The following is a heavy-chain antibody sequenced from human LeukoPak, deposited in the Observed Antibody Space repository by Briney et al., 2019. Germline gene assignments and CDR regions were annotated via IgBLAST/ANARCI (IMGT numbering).Heavy chain of an antibody. J-gene: IGHJ4*02. CDR3: ARHKMGAGGAGLDYFDY. V-gene: IGHV4-59*08. CDR1: GGSISNYY. Sequence: SETLSLTCTVSGGSISNYYWSWIRQPPGKALEWIGCIYFRGTTNYNPSLKSRVTISVDTSKNQFSLKLSSVTAADTAVYYCARHKMGAGGAGLDYFDYWGLGTLVTVSS. D-gene: IGHD3-16*01. CDR2: IYFRGTT.